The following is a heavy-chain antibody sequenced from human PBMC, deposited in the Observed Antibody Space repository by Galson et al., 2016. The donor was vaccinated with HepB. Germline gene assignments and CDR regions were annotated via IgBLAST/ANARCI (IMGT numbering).Heavy chain of an antibody. CDR1: GFTFGRYA. J-gene: IGHJ4*02. D-gene: IGHD6-19*01. CDR3: ARFTQEWLDRVYYFDY. V-gene: IGHV3-23*01. CDR2: ISGDGGST. Sequence: SLRLSCAASGFTFGRYAMSWVRQAPGKGLEWVSAISGDGGSTYYAGSVQGRFASSRDRSTNTMYLQMYGLRTDDTAVYYCARFTQEWLDRVYYFDYWGQGTLVTVSS.